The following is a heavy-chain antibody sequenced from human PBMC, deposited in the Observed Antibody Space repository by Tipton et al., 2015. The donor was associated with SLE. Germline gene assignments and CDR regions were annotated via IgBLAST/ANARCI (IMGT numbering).Heavy chain of an antibody. CDR2: IYSGGTT. J-gene: IGHJ4*02. D-gene: IGHD5-12*01. CDR1: GFTVASNY. V-gene: IGHV3-66*01. CDR3: ATTNSGYNFDS. Sequence: FLRLSCAASGFTVASNYMSWVRQAPGKGLEWVSVIYSGGTTNFADSVKGRFAISRDNSKNTLYLQMNSLRAEDTAVYYCATTNSGYNFDSWGQGTLVTVSS.